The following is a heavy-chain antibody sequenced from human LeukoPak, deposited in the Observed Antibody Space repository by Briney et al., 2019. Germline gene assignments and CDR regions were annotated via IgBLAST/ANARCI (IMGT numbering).Heavy chain of an antibody. D-gene: IGHD6-13*01. CDR3: ARVRGYSSSWYSVPIDY. CDR2: IIPFLDIA. V-gene: IGHV1-69*04. CDR1: GATFSNYA. Sequence: GASVKVSCKASGATFSNYAISWVRQAPGQGLEWMGRIIPFLDIADYAQKFQGRVTMTTDTSTSTAYMELRSLRSDDTAVYYCARVRGYSSSWYSVPIDYWGQGTLVTVSS. J-gene: IGHJ4*02.